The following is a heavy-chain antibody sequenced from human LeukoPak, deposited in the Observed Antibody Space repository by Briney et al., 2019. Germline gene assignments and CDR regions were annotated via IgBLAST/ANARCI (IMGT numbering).Heavy chain of an antibody. V-gene: IGHV4-34*01. CDR3: ARFKTGVWGSYRYFDY. CDR2: INHSGST. D-gene: IGHD3-16*02. J-gene: IGHJ4*02. Sequence: PSETLSLTCAVYGGSFSGYYWSWIRQPPGKGLEWIGEINHSGSTNSNPSLKSRVTISVDTSKNQFSLKLSSVTAADTAVYYCARFKTGVWGSYRYFDYWGQGTLVTVSS. CDR1: GGSFSGYY.